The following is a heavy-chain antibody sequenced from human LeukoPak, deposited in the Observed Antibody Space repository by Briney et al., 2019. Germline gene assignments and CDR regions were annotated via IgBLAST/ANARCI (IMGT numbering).Heavy chain of an antibody. J-gene: IGHJ3*02. D-gene: IGHD3-22*01. Sequence: EASVKVSCKASGYTFTSYGISWVRQAPGQGLEWMGWISAYNGNTNYAQKLQGRVTMTTDTSTSTAYMELRSLRSDDTAVYYCARDLYYYDSSGYSAFDIWGQGTMVTVSS. CDR2: ISAYNGNT. CDR3: ARDLYYYDSSGYSAFDI. V-gene: IGHV1-18*01. CDR1: GYTFTSYG.